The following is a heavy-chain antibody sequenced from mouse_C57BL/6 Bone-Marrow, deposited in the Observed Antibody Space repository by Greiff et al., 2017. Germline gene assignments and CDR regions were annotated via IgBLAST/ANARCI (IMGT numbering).Heavy chain of an antibody. CDR1: GYTFTSYW. J-gene: IGHJ4*01. CDR2: IDPSDSYT. V-gene: IGHV1-59*01. D-gene: IGHD3-2*02. CDR3: ARKRSGYYYAMDY. Sequence: QVQLKQPGAELVRPGTSVKLSCKASGYTFTSYWMHWVKQRPGQGLEWIGVIDPSDSYTNYNQKFKGKATLTVDTSSSTAYMQLSSLTSEDSAVYYCARKRSGYYYAMDYWGQGTSVTVSS.